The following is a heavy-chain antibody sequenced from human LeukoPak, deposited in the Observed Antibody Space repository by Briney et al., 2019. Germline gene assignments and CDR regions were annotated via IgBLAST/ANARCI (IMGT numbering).Heavy chain of an antibody. J-gene: IGHJ6*03. CDR1: GFTFSNYD. D-gene: IGHD2/OR15-2a*01. Sequence: EPGGSLRLSCAASGFTFSNYDMSWVRQAPGKGLEWVANIKQDGSEKYYVDSVKGRFTISRDNAKNSLYLQMNSLRAEDTAVYYCARDENFYYYYMDVWGKGTTVTISS. V-gene: IGHV3-7*01. CDR3: ARDENFYYYYMDV. CDR2: IKQDGSEK.